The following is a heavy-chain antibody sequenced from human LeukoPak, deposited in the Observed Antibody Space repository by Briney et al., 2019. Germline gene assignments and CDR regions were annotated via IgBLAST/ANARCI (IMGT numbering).Heavy chain of an antibody. CDR2: ISVSGNT. J-gene: IGHJ4*02. Sequence: PGGSLRLSCAASGFTLSSYAMSWVRQGPGKGLEWVSAISVSGNTYHADSVKGRFTISRDSSKNTLYLQMNSLRAGDAAVYYCARAPVTSCSGVLCYPFDYWGQGTLVTVSS. CDR3: ARAPVTSCSGVLCYPFDY. V-gene: IGHV3-23*01. CDR1: GFTLSSYA. D-gene: IGHD2-15*01.